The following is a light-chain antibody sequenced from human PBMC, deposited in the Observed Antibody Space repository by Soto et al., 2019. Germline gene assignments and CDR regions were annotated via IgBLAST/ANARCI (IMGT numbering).Light chain of an antibody. Sequence: DIQMTQSPSSLSASVGDRVAITCQASQDISNYLNWYQQKPGKAPKLLIFDAFSLETGVPSRFSGSGSGTDFTFTISSLQPEDLANENLPITFGQGTRLEIK. CDR1: QDISNY. CDR3: PIT. CDR2: DAF. V-gene: IGKV1-33*01. J-gene: IGKJ5*01.